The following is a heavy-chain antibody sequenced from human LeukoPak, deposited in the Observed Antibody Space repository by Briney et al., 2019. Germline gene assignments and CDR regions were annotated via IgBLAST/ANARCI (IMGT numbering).Heavy chain of an antibody. J-gene: IGHJ6*02. Sequence: PSETLSLTCTVSRGSISSGDYYWSWIRQPPGKGLEWIGYIYYSGSTYYNPSLKSRVTISVDTSKNQFSLKLSSVTAADTAVYYCARGRVSCSSTSCPRGPACYYYGMVVWGQRTTVTVSS. CDR2: IYYSGST. CDR1: RGSISSGDYY. CDR3: ARGRVSCSSTSCPRGPACYYYGMVV. D-gene: IGHD2-2*01. V-gene: IGHV4-30-4*08.